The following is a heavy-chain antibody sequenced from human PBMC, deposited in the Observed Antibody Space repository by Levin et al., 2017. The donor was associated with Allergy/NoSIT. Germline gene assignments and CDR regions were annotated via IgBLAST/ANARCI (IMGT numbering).Heavy chain of an antibody. Sequence: ASVKVSCKASGYTFTGYYMHWVRQAPGQGLEWMGRINPNSGGTNYAQKFQGRVTMTRDTSISTAYMELSRLRSDDTAVYYCARDVAAADDCSVFDYWGQGTLVTVSS. CDR2: INPNSGGT. V-gene: IGHV1-2*06. CDR1: GYTFTGYY. CDR3: ARDVAAADDCSVFDY. D-gene: IGHD6-13*01. J-gene: IGHJ4*02.